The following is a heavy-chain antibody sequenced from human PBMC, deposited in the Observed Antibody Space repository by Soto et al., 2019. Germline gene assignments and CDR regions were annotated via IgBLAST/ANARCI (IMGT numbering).Heavy chain of an antibody. D-gene: IGHD2-2*03. V-gene: IGHV3-30*18. J-gene: IGHJ6*02. CDR2: ISYDGSNK. Sequence: LRLSCAASGFTFSSYGMHWVRQAPGKGLEWVAVISYDGSNKYYADSVKGRFTISRDNSKNTLYLQMNSLRAEDTAVYYCAKSGYCSSTSCYGPYYYGMDVWGQGTTVTVSS. CDR3: AKSGYCSSTSCYGPYYYGMDV. CDR1: GFTFSSYG.